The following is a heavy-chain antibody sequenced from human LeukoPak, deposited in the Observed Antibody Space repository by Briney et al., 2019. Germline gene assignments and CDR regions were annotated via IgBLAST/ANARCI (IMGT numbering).Heavy chain of an antibody. V-gene: IGHV3-20*04. CDR3: ARVNVVIHLGFDY. D-gene: IGHD3-22*01. CDR2: INWNGGST. CDR1: GFTFSSYS. J-gene: IGHJ4*02. Sequence: PGGSLRLSCAASGFTFSSYSMNWVRQAPGKGLEWVSGINWNGGSTGYADSVKGRFTISRDNAKNSLYLQMNSLRAEDTALYYCARVNVVIHLGFDYWGQGTLVTVSS.